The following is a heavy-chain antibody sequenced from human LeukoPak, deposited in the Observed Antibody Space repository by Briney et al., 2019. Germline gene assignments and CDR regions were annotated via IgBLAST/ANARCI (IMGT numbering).Heavy chain of an antibody. V-gene: IGHV3-74*01. Sequence: GGSLRLSCAASGYTLSYYWMHWVRQAPGKGLVWVSCINGDGSSTNYADSVKGRFTISRDNAKDTLYLEMNSLRAEDTAVYYCTRDPRNKGFDPWGQGTLVTVS. D-gene: IGHD1/OR15-1a*01. CDR1: GYTLSYYW. CDR2: INGDGSST. CDR3: TRDPRNKGFDP. J-gene: IGHJ5*02.